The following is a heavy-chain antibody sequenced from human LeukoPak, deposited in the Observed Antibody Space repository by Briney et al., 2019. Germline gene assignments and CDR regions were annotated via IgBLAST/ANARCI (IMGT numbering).Heavy chain of an antibody. CDR3: ANGKSDLFDY. V-gene: IGHV3-66*02. CDR2: IFSGGNT. J-gene: IGHJ4*02. Sequence: GGSLRLSCAASGFTASSNFMSWARQAPGKGLEWVSVIFSGGNTYYAESVRGRFTSSRDNSKNTLYLQMDSLRADDTAVYYCANGKSDLFDYWGQGTQVTVSS. CDR1: GFTASSNF.